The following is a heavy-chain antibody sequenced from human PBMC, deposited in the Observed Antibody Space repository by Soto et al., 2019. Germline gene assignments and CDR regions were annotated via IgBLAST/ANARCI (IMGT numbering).Heavy chain of an antibody. CDR1: GGSISSGGYS. Sequence: SETLSLTCAVSGGSISSGGYSWSWIRQPPGKGLEWIGYIYHSGSTYYNPSLKSRVTISVDRSKNQFSLKLSSVTAADTAVYYCARESVPAANQNLYYYYYGMDVWGQGTTVTVSS. CDR3: ARESVPAANQNLYYYYYGMDV. J-gene: IGHJ6*02. CDR2: IYHSGST. V-gene: IGHV4-30-2*01. D-gene: IGHD2-2*01.